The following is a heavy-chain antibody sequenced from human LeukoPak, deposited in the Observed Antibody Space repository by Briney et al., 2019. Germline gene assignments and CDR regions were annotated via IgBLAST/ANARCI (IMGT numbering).Heavy chain of an antibody. Sequence: SETLSLTCAVYGGSFSGYYWSWIRQPPGKGLEWIGEINHSGSTNYNPSLKSRVTISVDTSKNQFSLKLSSVTAADTAVYYCARVDYGTAMVVLWFDPWGQGTLVTVSS. CDR3: ARVDYGTAMVVLWFDP. D-gene: IGHD5-18*01. V-gene: IGHV4-34*01. CDR2: INHSGST. CDR1: GGSFSGYY. J-gene: IGHJ5*02.